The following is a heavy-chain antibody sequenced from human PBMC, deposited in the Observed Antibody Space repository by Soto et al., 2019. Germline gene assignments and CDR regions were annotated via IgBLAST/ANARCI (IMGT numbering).Heavy chain of an antibody. CDR1: GGSISSGGYS. J-gene: IGHJ3*02. Sequence: QLQLRESGSGLVKPSQTLSLTCAVSGGSISSGGYSWSWIRQPPGKGLEWIGYIYHSGSTYYNPSLKSRVTISVDRSKNQFSLKLRSVTAADTAVYYCARGAPRFRGAFDIWGQGTMVTVSS. D-gene: IGHD3-10*01. CDR3: ARGAPRFRGAFDI. CDR2: IYHSGST. V-gene: IGHV4-30-2*01.